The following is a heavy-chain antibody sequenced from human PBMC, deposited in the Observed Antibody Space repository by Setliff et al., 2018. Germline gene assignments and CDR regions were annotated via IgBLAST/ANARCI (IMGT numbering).Heavy chain of an antibody. V-gene: IGHV4-59*13. CDR2: IYITGST. J-gene: IGHJ3*02. CDR1: GGSISGYY. Sequence: SETLSLTCIVSGGSISGYYWAWVRQPPGKELEWIGRIYITGSTDYNPSLKSRVTISEDTSKNQFSLELSSVTAADTAVYFCARGFSYGATTYGLDIWGRGTMVTV. D-gene: IGHD3-10*01. CDR3: ARGFSYGATTYGLDI.